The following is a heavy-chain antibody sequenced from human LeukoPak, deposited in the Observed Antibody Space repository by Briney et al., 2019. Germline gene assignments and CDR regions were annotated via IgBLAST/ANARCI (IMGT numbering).Heavy chain of an antibody. J-gene: IGHJ3*02. CDR1: GGSISSGGYS. Sequence: PSQTLSLTCAVSGGSISSGGYSWSWIRRPPGKGLEWIGYIYHSGSTYYNPSLKSRVTISVDRSKNQFSLKLSSVTAADTAVYYCARDPFYDILTGPTGAFDIWGQGTMVTVSS. CDR3: ARDPFYDILTGPTGAFDI. D-gene: IGHD3-9*01. V-gene: IGHV4-30-2*01. CDR2: IYHSGST.